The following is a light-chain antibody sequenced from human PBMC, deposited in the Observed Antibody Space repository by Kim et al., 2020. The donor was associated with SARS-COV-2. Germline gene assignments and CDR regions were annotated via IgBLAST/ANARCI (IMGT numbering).Light chain of an antibody. J-gene: IGKJ1*01. CDR2: SAS. CDR1: QNVLSSSNNKDY. CDR3: QQYYTTPLT. Sequence: DIVMTQSPDSLAVSLAESATINCKSSQNVLSSSNNKDYLAWYQQKPGQPPKLLIYSASTRASGVPDRFSGSGSGTDFTLTISGRQAEDVAVYYCQQYYTTPLTFGQGTKVDIK. V-gene: IGKV4-1*01.